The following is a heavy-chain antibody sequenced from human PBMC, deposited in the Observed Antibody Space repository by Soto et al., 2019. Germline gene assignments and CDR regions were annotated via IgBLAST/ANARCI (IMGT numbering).Heavy chain of an antibody. J-gene: IGHJ4*02. D-gene: IGHD6-13*01. CDR3: AKDMISSSSRETDY. Sequence: PSETLSLTCAVYGGSFSGYYWSWIRQPPGKGLEWVSGISGSGGSTYYADSVKGRFTISRDNSKNTLYLQMNSLRAEDTAVYYCAKDMISSSSRETDYWGQGTLVTVSS. CDR1: GGSFSGYY. V-gene: IGHV3-23*01. CDR2: ISGSGGST.